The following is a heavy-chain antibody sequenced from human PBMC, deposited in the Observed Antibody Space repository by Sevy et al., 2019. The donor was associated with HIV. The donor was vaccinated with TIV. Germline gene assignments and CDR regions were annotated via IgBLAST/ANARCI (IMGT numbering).Heavy chain of an antibody. D-gene: IGHD3-10*01. CDR1: GFTFSAYA. CDR2: ISHDGKKE. CDR3: ARDKGSEFYYGIDV. Sequence: GGSLRLSCAASGFTFSAYAVHWVRQAPGKGLEWVAVISHDGKKEDYAQSVRGRFTRSRDNSKKTLFLQMNGLGTDDTGLYYCARDKGSEFYYGIDVWGQGTTVTVSS. J-gene: IGHJ6*02. V-gene: IGHV3-30*04.